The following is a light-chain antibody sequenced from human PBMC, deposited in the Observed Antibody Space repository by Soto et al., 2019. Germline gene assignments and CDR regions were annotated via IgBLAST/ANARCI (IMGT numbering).Light chain of an antibody. Sequence: EMVLTQSPGTLSLSPGERATLSCRASQSVSASYLAWYQQKPGQSPRLLINGSSSRATGIPDRFSGSGSGTYFTPTISRLEPEDFAVYYCQQYGSSSWTFGQGTKVDIK. J-gene: IGKJ1*01. CDR2: GSS. V-gene: IGKV3-20*01. CDR3: QQYGSSSWT. CDR1: QSVSASY.